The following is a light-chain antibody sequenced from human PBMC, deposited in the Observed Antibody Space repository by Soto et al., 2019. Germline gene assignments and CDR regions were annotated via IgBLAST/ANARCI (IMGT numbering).Light chain of an antibody. CDR1: QSVSDNY. CDR3: QQYYSTPHT. CDR2: GAS. V-gene: IGKV3-20*01. J-gene: IGKJ4*01. Sequence: EIVLTQSPGTLSLSPGERVTLSCRASQSVSDNYLAWYQHKPGQAPRLLIYGASSRATGIPDRFSGSGSGTDFTLTISGLEPEDVAVYYCQQYYSTPHTFGGGTKVEIK.